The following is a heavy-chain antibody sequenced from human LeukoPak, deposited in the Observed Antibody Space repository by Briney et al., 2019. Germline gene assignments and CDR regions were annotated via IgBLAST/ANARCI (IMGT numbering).Heavy chain of an antibody. J-gene: IGHJ6*03. D-gene: IGHD3-22*01. CDR1: GFTFSSYA. CDR2: ISGSGGST. Sequence: PGGSLRLSCAASGFTFSSYAMSWVRQAPGKGLEWVSAISGSGGSTYYADSVKGRFTISRDNSKNTLYLQMNSLRAEDTAVYYCAKAKMTMIVVVITPLGGYYMDVWGKGTTVTVSS. CDR3: AKAKMTMIVVVITPLGGYYMDV. V-gene: IGHV3-23*01.